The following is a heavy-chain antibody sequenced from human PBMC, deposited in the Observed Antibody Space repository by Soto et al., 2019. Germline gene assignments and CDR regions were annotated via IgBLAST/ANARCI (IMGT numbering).Heavy chain of an antibody. J-gene: IGHJ4*02. V-gene: IGHV1-69*12. CDR1: GGDLRNSG. D-gene: IGHD1-26*01. Sequence: QVHLVQSGAEMKKPGSSVKVSCKVSGGDLRNSGISWVRQAPGQGLEWMGGIFPLVAMVDYSKKFQGRVTITADESTNRAYMDLGSLRSDDTAVYYCAKDDGAAFKSWGQGTLVIVSS. CDR2: IFPLVAMV. CDR3: AKDDGAAFKS.